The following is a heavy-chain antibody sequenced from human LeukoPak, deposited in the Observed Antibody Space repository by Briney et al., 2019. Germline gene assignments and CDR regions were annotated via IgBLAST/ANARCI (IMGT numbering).Heavy chain of an antibody. CDR1: GFTFSSYW. J-gene: IGHJ4*02. Sequence: GGSLRLSCAASGFTFSSYWMSWVRQAPGKGLEWVANIKQDGSEKYYVDSVKGRFTISRDNAKNSLYLQMNSLRAEDTAVYYCATPLSSSWDKGAYWGQGTLVTVSS. CDR2: IKQDGSEK. D-gene: IGHD6-13*01. CDR3: ATPLSSSWDKGAY. V-gene: IGHV3-7*01.